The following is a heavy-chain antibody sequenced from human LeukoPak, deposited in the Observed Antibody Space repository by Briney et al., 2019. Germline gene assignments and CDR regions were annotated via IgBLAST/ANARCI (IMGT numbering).Heavy chain of an antibody. Sequence: SGPTLVNPTQTLTLTCTFSGFSLSTSGMCVSWIRQPPGKALEWLARIDWDDDKYYSTSLKTRLTISKDTSKNQVVLTMTNMDPVDTATYYCAHRPMVRGVIYFDYWGQGTLVTVSS. CDR1: GFSLSTSGMC. CDR2: IDWDDDK. V-gene: IGHV2-70*12. CDR3: AHRPMVRGVIYFDY. J-gene: IGHJ4*02. D-gene: IGHD3-10*01.